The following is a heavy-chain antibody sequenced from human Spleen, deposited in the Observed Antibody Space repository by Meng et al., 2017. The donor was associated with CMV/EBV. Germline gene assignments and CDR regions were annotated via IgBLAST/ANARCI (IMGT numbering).Heavy chain of an antibody. CDR3: ARDIVVVPAVVGMDV. Sequence: ASVKVSFKASGYTFTSYGISWVRQAPGQGLEWMGWINPNSGGTNYAQKFQGRVTMTRDTSISTAYMELSRLRSDDTAVYYCARDIVVVPAVVGMDVWGQGTTVTVSS. D-gene: IGHD2-2*01. J-gene: IGHJ6*02. CDR2: INPNSGGT. CDR1: GYTFTSYG. V-gene: IGHV1-2*02.